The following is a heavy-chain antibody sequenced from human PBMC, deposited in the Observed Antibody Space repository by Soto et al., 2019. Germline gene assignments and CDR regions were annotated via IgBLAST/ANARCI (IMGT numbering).Heavy chain of an antibody. Sequence: QSQTLSLTCAISGDSVSSNSAAWNWIRQSPSRGLEWLGRTYYRSKWYNDYAVSVKSRITINPDTSKNQFSLQLNSVTPEDTAVYYCARGQELELLNYFDYWGQGTLVTVSS. J-gene: IGHJ4*02. CDR3: ARGQELELLNYFDY. V-gene: IGHV6-1*01. D-gene: IGHD1-7*01. CDR2: TYYRSKWYN. CDR1: GDSVSSNSAA.